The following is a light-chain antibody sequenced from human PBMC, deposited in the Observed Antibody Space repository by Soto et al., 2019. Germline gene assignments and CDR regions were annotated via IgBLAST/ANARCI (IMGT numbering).Light chain of an antibody. CDR2: AAS. CDR1: QGISNY. Sequence: DIQMTQSPSSLSASVGDRVTITCRASQGISNYLAWYQQKPVTVPNLMIYAASTLQSGVPSRFSGSGSGTDFTLTISSLQPEDVATYYCQKYNSAPLTFGPGTKVDIK. V-gene: IGKV1-27*01. CDR3: QKYNSAPLT. J-gene: IGKJ3*01.